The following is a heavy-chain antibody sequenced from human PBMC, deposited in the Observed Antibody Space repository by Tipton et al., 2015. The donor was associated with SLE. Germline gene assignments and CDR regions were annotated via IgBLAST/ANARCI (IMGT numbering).Heavy chain of an antibody. CDR2: IYSGGST. CDR1: GFSVSSKY. CDR3: ATELLDVFDY. Sequence: SLRLSCAASGFSVSSKYMSWVRQAPGKGLEWVSVIYSGGSTNYADSVKGRFTISKHNSQNTLYLQMNSLRAEDTAVYYCATELLDVFDYWGQGTLVTVSS. V-gene: IGHV3-53*04. J-gene: IGHJ4*02. D-gene: IGHD2-21*02.